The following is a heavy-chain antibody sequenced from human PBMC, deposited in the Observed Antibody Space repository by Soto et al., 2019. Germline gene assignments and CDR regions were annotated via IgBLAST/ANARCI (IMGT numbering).Heavy chain of an antibody. D-gene: IGHD2-15*01. CDR1: GFTFSNYA. V-gene: IGHV3-64D*06. CDR2: INSDGDST. J-gene: IGHJ4*01. CDR3: VKGNQLLRYYFEF. Sequence: GSLRLSCSVSGFTFSNYAMHWVRQAPGKGLEYVSGINSDGDSTWHADSVKDRFTISRDNSKNTLFLQMSSLRVEDTAIYFCVKGNQLLRYYFEFWGPGTLVTVSS.